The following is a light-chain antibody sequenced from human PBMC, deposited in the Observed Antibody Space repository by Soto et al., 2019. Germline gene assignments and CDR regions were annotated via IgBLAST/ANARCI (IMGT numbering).Light chain of an antibody. J-gene: IGKJ5*01. CDR2: EVS. CDR3: MQSTQLPPT. V-gene: IGKV2D-29*02. CDR1: QSLLHITGETF. Sequence: DVLMTQTPLSLSVAPGQPASISCKSSQSLLHITGETFLFWYLQKPGQSPQLLIYEVSTRVSGVPDRFSGSGSGADFTLEISRVETDDVGIYYCMQSTQLPPTFGQGTRL.